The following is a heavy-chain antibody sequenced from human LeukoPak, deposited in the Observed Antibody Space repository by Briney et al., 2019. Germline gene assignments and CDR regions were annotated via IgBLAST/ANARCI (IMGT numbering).Heavy chain of an antibody. Sequence: GGSLRLSCAASGFTFSSYAMSWVRQAPGKGLEWVAVISYDGSNKYYADSVKGRFTISRDNSKNTLYLQMNSLRAEDTAVYYCAKDTYYYDSSGYYRGMDYWGQGTLVTVSS. D-gene: IGHD3-22*01. CDR3: AKDTYYYDSSGYYRGMDY. CDR2: ISYDGSNK. J-gene: IGHJ4*02. CDR1: GFTFSSYA. V-gene: IGHV3-30*18.